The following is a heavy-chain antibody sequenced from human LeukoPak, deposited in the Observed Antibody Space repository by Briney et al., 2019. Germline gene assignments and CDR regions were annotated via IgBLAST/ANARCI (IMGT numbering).Heavy chain of an antibody. J-gene: IGHJ4*02. V-gene: IGHV1-3*01. D-gene: IGHD3-22*01. CDR3: ASEVGSSGYYGEYYFDY. Sequence: ASVKVSCKASGYTFTSYAMHWVRQAPGQRLEWMGWINAGNGNTKYSQKFQGRVTITADESTNTAYMELSSLRSEDTAVYFCASEVGSSGYYGEYYFDYWGQGTLVTVSS. CDR1: GYTFTSYA. CDR2: INAGNGNT.